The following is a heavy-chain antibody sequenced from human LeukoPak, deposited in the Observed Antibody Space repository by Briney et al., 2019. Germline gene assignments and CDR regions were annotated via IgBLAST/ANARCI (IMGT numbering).Heavy chain of an antibody. CDR2: ITASGTAM. V-gene: IGHV3-48*01. CDR3: ASSGSYRFDY. J-gene: IGHJ4*02. CDR1: GFTFSSYS. D-gene: IGHD1-26*01. Sequence: GGSLRLSCAASGFTFSSYSMNWVRQAPGKGLEWVSHITASGTAMFYADSVKGRFTISRDNAKNSPYLQMNSLRGEDTAVYYCASSGSYRFDYWGQGTLVTASS.